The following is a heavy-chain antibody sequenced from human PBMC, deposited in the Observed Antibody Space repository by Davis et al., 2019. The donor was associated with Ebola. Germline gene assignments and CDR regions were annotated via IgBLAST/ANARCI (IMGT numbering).Heavy chain of an antibody. CDR2: IYSGGST. CDR3: VKTQFLEWSYGMDV. J-gene: IGHJ6*02. Sequence: GGSLRLSCAASGFTVSSNYMSWVRQAPGKGLEWVSVIYSGGSTYYADSVKGRFTISRDNSKNTLYLQMNSLRAEDTAVYYCVKTQFLEWSYGMDVWGQGTTVIVSS. D-gene: IGHD3-3*01. V-gene: IGHV3-66*01. CDR1: GFTVSSNY.